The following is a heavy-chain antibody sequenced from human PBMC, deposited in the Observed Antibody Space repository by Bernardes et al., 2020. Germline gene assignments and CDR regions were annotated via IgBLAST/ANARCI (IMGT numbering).Heavy chain of an antibody. CDR1: GFTFSNAW. CDR2: IKSKTDGGTT. Sequence: GGSLRLSCAASGFTFSNAWMSWVRQAPGKGLEWVGRIKSKTDGGTTDYAAPVKGRFTISRDDSKNTLYLQMNSLKTEDTAVYYCTTIKPRPSSRDFDYWGQGTLVTVSS. V-gene: IGHV3-15*01. J-gene: IGHJ4*02. D-gene: IGHD3-10*01. CDR3: TTIKPRPSSRDFDY.